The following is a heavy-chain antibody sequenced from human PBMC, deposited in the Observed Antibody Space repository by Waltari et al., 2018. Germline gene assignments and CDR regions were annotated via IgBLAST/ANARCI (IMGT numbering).Heavy chain of an antibody. CDR3: AKGLGMRDWYFDI. J-gene: IGHJ2*01. D-gene: IGHD7-27*01. CDR2: ITGGGTNT. CDR1: GLSFINYA. V-gene: IGHV3-23*01. Sequence: EVRVLESGGGLVQPGGSLRLSCAASGLSFINYALAWVRQVPGKGLGCVAVITGGGTNTYYADSVKGRFTVSRDNSKNTLDLQMNNLRLEDTAVYFCAKGLGMRDWYFDIWGRGTLLTVSS.